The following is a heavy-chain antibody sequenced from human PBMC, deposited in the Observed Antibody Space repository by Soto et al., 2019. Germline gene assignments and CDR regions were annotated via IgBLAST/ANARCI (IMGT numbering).Heavy chain of an antibody. CDR3: ARDHPETGTKVIDT. J-gene: IGHJ5*02. CDR1: AGTFSSYA. V-gene: IGHV1-69*13. Sequence: SVKVSYTASAGTFSSYAIGLVRQAPGQGLEWMGGIIPIFGTANYAQKFQGRVTITADESTSTAYMELRSLRSEDTAVYYCARDHPETGTKVIDTWGQGTLVTVSS. CDR2: IIPIFGTA. D-gene: IGHD1-7*01.